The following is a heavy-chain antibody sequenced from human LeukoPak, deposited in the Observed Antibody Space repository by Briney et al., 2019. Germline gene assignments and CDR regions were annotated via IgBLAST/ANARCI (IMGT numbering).Heavy chain of an antibody. CDR3: ARVGYYGSGSYPTPIDY. CDR1: GYTFTGYY. D-gene: IGHD3-10*01. J-gene: IGHJ4*02. V-gene: IGHV1-69*04. CDR2: IIPILGIA. Sequence: GASVKVSRKASGYTFTGYYMHWVRQAPGQGLEWMGRIIPILGIANYAQKFQGRVTITADKSTSTAYMELSSLRSEDTAVYYCARVGYYGSGSYPTPIDYWGQGTLVTVSS.